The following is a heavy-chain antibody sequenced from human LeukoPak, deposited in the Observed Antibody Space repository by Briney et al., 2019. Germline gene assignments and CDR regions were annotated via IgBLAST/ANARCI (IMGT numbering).Heavy chain of an antibody. CDR2: IYYTGTT. CDR3: VRTTLWSLSGYFDS. D-gene: IGHD3-10*01. Sequence: SETLSLTCSVAGDSIISGNYHWGWIRQAPGKGLEWIGYIYYTGTTYNNPSLKSRVTISVDTSKNQLSLKLNSVTAADTAVYYCVRTTLWSLSGYFDSWGQGTRVTVSS. CDR1: GDSIISGNYH. J-gene: IGHJ4*02. V-gene: IGHV4-39*07.